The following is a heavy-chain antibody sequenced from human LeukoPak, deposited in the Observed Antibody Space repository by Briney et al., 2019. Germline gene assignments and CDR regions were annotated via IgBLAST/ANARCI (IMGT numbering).Heavy chain of an antibody. D-gene: IGHD6-19*01. J-gene: IGHJ4*02. Sequence: ASVKVSCKASGGTFSSYAISWVRQAPGQGLEWMGRIIPILGIANYAQKFQGRVTITADKSTSTAYMELSSLRSEDTAVYYCARDCLEGIAVADTDYWGQGTLVTVSS. CDR2: IIPILGIA. V-gene: IGHV1-69*04. CDR3: ARDCLEGIAVADTDY. CDR1: GGTFSSYA.